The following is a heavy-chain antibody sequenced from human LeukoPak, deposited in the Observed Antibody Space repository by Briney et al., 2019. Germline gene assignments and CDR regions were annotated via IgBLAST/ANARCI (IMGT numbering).Heavy chain of an antibody. Sequence: GGPLRLSCAASRFTIFSSYSMHWVRQAPGKGLEWVSVISNDGSNGYYADSVKGRFTISRDNSKNTLYLQMNSLRVEDTAVYYCARVDYISSSGDYWGQGTLVTVSS. D-gene: IGHD6-6*01. CDR1: RFTIFSSYS. V-gene: IGHV3-30-3*01. CDR3: ARVDYISSSGDY. J-gene: IGHJ4*02. CDR2: ISNDGSNG.